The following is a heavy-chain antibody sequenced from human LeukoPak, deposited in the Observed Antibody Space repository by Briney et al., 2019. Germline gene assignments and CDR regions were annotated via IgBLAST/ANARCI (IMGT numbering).Heavy chain of an antibody. J-gene: IGHJ6*02. CDR1: GGSISSYY. Sequence: SETLSLTCTVSGGSISSYYWRWIRQPPGKGLEWIGYIYYSGSTNYNPSLKSRVTISVDTSKNQFSLKLSSVTAADTAVYYCASTIFGGYYYYGMDVWGQGTTVTVSS. CDR3: ASTIFGGYYYYGMDV. CDR2: IYYSGST. D-gene: IGHD3-3*01. V-gene: IGHV4-59*08.